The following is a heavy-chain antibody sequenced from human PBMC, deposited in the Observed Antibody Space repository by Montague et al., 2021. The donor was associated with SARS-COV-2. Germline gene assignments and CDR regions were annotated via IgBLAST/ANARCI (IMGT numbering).Heavy chain of an antibody. CDR3: VKVAGSHDTFDI. CDR1: GYSISTGYY. Sequence: SETLSLTCTVSGYSISTGYYWGWIRQPPGKGLEWIGTIYHSGSTYFNPSLKSRVTISVDTTKNQFSLNLSSVTAADTAVYDCVKVAGSHDTFDIWGRGTMVTVSS. J-gene: IGHJ3*02. CDR2: IYHSGST. D-gene: IGHD6-19*01. V-gene: IGHV4-38-2*02.